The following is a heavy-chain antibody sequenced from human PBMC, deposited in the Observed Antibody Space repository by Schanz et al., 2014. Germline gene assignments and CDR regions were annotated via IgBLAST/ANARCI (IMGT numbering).Heavy chain of an antibody. J-gene: IGHJ4*02. V-gene: IGHV1-69*02. CDR1: GGTFSSYT. Sequence: QVQLVQSGAEVKKPGSSVKVSCKASGGTFSSYTISWVRQAPGQGLEWMGRIISILGIPNYAQKFQGRVTMTIDPYTSTAYMELRSLRSEDTAVYYCASSGAGYSSSWDFDYWGQGTLVTVSS. CDR2: IISILGIP. D-gene: IGHD6-13*01. CDR3: ASSGAGYSSSWDFDY.